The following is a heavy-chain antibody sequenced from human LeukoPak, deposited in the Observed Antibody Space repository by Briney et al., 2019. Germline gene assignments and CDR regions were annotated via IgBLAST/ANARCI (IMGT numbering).Heavy chain of an antibody. J-gene: IGHJ5*02. D-gene: IGHD3-10*01. V-gene: IGHV4-38-2*02. CDR1: GYSISRGYY. Sequence: PSETVSLTRTVSGYSISRGYYWGWIRPPPGKGLEWIGSVYHSGSTYYNPSLKSRVTISVDTSKNQFSLKLSSVTAADTAVYYCARVGLRQTLDPWGQGTLVTVSS. CDR3: ARVGLRQTLDP. CDR2: VYHSGST.